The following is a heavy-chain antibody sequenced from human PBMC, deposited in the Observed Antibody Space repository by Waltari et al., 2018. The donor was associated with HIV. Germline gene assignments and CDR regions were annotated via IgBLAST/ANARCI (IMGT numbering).Heavy chain of an antibody. CDR2: IYYSGST. V-gene: IGHV4-59*08. Sequence: QVQLQESGPGLVKPSETLSLTCTVSGGSISSYYWSWIRQPPGKGLEWIGYIYYSGSTNYNPSLKSRVTISVDTSKNQFSLKLSSVTAADTAVYYCASGGDGVVPYYYGMDVWGQGTTVTVSS. J-gene: IGHJ6*02. D-gene: IGHD3-3*01. CDR1: GGSISSYY. CDR3: ASGGDGVVPYYYGMDV.